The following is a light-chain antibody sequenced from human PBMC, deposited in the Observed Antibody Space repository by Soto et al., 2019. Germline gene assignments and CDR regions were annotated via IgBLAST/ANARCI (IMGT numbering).Light chain of an antibody. CDR3: QQYYSYWT. V-gene: IGKV1-5*03. Sequence: DIQMTQSPSTLSESVGDRVTLTCRASQSISNWLAWYQQKPGKAPKLLIHKASTLESGVPSRFSGSGSGTEFTLTISSLQPDVFATYYCQQYYSYWTFGQGTKVEIK. J-gene: IGKJ1*01. CDR1: QSISNW. CDR2: KAS.